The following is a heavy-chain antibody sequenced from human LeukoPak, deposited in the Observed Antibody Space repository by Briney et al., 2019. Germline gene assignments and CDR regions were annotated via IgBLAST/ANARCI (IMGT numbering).Heavy chain of an antibody. J-gene: IGHJ4*02. CDR3: AKSRSPGFDY. CDR2: FSGSGGDT. Sequence: GGSLRLSCAASGFTFSSYWMSWVRQAPGKWLEWVSAFSGSGGDTYYADSVKGRFTISRDNSKNTLYLQMNSPRVDDTAVYYCAKSRSPGFDYWGQGTLVTVSS. CDR1: GFTFSSYW. V-gene: IGHV3-23*01. D-gene: IGHD1-14*01.